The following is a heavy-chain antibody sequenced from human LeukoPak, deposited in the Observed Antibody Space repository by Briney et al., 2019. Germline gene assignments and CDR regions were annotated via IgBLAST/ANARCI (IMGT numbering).Heavy chain of an antibody. V-gene: IGHV4-4*07. CDR2: IYASGST. CDR3: ASPGYSSGWYAFDI. Sequence: SETLSLTCTVSGGSISSYYWTWIRQPAGKGLEWIGRIYASGSTNYNPSLKSRVTMSVDPSKNQFSLRLNSVTAAGTAVYYCASPGYSSGWYAFDIWGQGTMVTVSS. D-gene: IGHD6-19*01. J-gene: IGHJ3*02. CDR1: GGSISSYY.